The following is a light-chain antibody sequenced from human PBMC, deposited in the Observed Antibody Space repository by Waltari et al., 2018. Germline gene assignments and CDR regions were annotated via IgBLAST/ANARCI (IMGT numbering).Light chain of an antibody. J-gene: IGKJ4*01. CDR3: QQYYSAPLT. CDR2: WAS. CDR1: QSVLSSSNNKNY. Sequence: DIVMTQSPDSLAVSLGERATINCKSSQSVLSSSNNKNYLVWYQQKPGQPPKLRVYWASTRESGVPDRFSGSGSGTDFTLTISSLQAEDVAVYYCQQYYSAPLTFGGGTKVEIK. V-gene: IGKV4-1*01.